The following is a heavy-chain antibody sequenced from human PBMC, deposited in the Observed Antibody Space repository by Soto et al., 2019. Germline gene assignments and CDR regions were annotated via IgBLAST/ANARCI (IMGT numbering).Heavy chain of an antibody. CDR3: AKAGGGPLWYFDL. D-gene: IGHD2-15*01. CDR2: ISGSAGSA. CDR1: GFTFSSYS. J-gene: IGHJ2*01. Sequence: PGGSLRLSCAASGFTFSSYSMSWVRQAPGKGLEWVSVISGSAGSAYYADSVKGRFTVSRDNAKNTLFLQVNSLRAEDTAIYFCAKAGGGPLWYFDLWGRGTLVTVSS. V-gene: IGHV3-23*01.